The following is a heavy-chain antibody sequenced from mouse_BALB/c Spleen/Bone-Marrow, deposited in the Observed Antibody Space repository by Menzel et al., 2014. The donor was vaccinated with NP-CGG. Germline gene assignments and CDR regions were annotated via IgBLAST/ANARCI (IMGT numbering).Heavy chain of an antibody. Sequence: EVNVAESGGGLVQPKGSLKLSCAASGFTFNTYAMNWVRQAPGKGLEWVARIRSKSNNYATYYADSVKDRFAISRDDSQSMLYLQMNNLKTEDTAMYYCVGGDYDGYYYAMDYWGQGTSVTVSS. J-gene: IGHJ4*01. CDR2: IRSKSNNYAT. D-gene: IGHD2-4*01. V-gene: IGHV10-1*02. CDR1: GFTFNTYA. CDR3: VGGDYDGYYYAMDY.